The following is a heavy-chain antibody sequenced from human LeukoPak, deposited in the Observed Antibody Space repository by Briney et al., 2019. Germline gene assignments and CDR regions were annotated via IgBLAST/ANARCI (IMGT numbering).Heavy chain of an antibody. CDR2: IYYSGST. CDR3: ARLSPYFTVTTIDY. J-gene: IGHJ4*02. Sequence: PSETLSLTCTVSGGSISSYYWSWIRQPPGKGLEWIGYIYYSGSTYYNPSLKSRVTISVDTSKNQFSLKLSSVTAADTAVYYCARLSPYFTVTTIDYWGQRTLVTVSS. CDR1: GGSISSYY. V-gene: IGHV4-30-4*01. D-gene: IGHD4-17*01.